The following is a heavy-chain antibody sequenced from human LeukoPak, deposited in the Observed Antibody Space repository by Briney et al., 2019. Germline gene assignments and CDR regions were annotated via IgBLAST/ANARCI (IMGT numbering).Heavy chain of an antibody. V-gene: IGHV3-23*01. Sequence: GGPLRLSCAASGFTFSSYAMSWVRQAPGKGLEWVSAISGSGGSAYYADSVKGRFTISRDNSKNTLYLQMNSLRAEDTAVYYCAGGGATTSWFDPWGQGTLVTVSS. CDR2: ISGSGGSA. D-gene: IGHD1-26*01. CDR3: AGGGATTSWFDP. CDR1: GFTFSSYA. J-gene: IGHJ5*02.